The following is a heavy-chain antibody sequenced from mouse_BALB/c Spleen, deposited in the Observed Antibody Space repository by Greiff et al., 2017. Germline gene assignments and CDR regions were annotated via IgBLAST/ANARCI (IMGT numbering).Heavy chain of an antibody. V-gene: IGHV2-6-7*01. Sequence: VNVVESGPGLVAPSQSLSITCTVSGFSLTGYGVNWVRQPPGKGLEWLGMIWGDGSTDYNSALKSRLSISKDNSKSQVFLKMNSLQTDDTARYYCARGDYGYDAYFDYWGQGTTLTVSS. CDR1: GFSLTGYG. CDR2: IWGDGST. D-gene: IGHD2-2*01. J-gene: IGHJ2*01. CDR3: ARGDYGYDAYFDY.